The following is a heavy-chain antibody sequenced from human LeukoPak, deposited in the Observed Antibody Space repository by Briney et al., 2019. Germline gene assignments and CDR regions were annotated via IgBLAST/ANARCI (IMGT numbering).Heavy chain of an antibody. Sequence: GESLKICCKGAGYSFTSSWIGWGREMAGELLGWIGIIYPGDSDTRYSPSFQGQVAISADKSISTAYLQWSSLKASDTAMYYCARAESRQRLGARNFDYWGQGTLVTVSS. V-gene: IGHV5-51*01. CDR2: IYPGDSDT. D-gene: IGHD6-19*01. CDR3: ARAESRQRLGARNFDY. CDR1: GYSFTSSW. J-gene: IGHJ4*02.